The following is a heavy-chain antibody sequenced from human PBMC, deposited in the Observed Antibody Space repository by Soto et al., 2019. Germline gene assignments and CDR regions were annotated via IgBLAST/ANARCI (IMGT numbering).Heavy chain of an antibody. Sequence: QVQLVQSGAEVKKPGASVKVSCKASGYTFTSYDITWVRQATGQGREWMGWMNPNSGNTASAKKFQGRGTMTRNTSIRTAYVELSSLRSEDTAVYYCARERSWFDPLGLGTLVTVSS. D-gene: IGHD1-1*01. CDR2: MNPNSGNT. CDR3: ARERSWFDP. J-gene: IGHJ5*02. CDR1: GYTFTSYD. V-gene: IGHV1-8*01.